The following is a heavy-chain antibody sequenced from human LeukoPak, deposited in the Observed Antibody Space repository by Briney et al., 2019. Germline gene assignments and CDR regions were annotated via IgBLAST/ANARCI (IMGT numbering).Heavy chain of an antibody. CDR2: ISAYNGNT. V-gene: IGHV1-18*01. CDR1: GYTFTSYG. CDR3: ARVGSYSSGWSTRYAFDI. Sequence: APVKVSCKASGYTFTSYGISWVRQAPGQGLEWMGWISAYNGNTNYAQKLQGRVTMTTDTSTSTAYMELRSLRSDDTAVYYCARVGSYSSGWSTRYAFDIWGQGTMVTVSS. J-gene: IGHJ3*02. D-gene: IGHD6-19*01.